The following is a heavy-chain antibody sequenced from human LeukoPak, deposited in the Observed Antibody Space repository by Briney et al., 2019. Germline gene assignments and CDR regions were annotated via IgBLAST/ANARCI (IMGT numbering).Heavy chain of an antibody. V-gene: IGHV4-4*07. Sequence: SETLSLTCTVSGVSISSYYWSWIRQPAGKGLEWIGRIYTSGSTNYNPSLKSRLSMSVDTSKNEFSLKLSSVTAADTAVYFCARDTRGYCSSASCYSEGYYHYYMDVWGKGTTVTVSS. CDR2: IYTSGST. J-gene: IGHJ6*03. CDR1: GVSISSYY. D-gene: IGHD2-2*01. CDR3: ARDTRGYCSSASCYSEGYYHYYMDV.